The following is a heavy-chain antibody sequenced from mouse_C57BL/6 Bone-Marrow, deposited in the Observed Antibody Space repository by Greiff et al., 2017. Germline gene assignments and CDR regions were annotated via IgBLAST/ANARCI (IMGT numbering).Heavy chain of an antibody. CDR1: GFTFSDYG. V-gene: IGHV5-17*01. CDR2: ISSGSSTI. Sequence: EVKLVESGGGLVKPGGSLKLSCAASGFTFSDYGMHWVRQAPEKGLEWVAYISSGSSTIYYADTVKGRFPISRDNAKNTLFLQMTSLRSEDTAMYYCARWLLNWYFDVWGTGTTVTVSS. CDR3: ARWLLNWYFDV. J-gene: IGHJ1*03. D-gene: IGHD2-3*01.